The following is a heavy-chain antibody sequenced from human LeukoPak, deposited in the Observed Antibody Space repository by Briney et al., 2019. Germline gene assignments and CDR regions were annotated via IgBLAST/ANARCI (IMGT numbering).Heavy chain of an antibody. CDR2: IYYSGST. J-gene: IGHJ6*03. D-gene: IGHD1-26*01. Sequence: SETLSLTCTVSGGSVSSGGYYWSWIRQHPGKGLEWIGYIYYSGSTYYNPSLKSRLTISLDTSTNQFSLKLGSVTAADTAVYYCATTAYYFYVDVWGKGTTTTVSS. CDR1: GGSVSSGGYY. V-gene: IGHV4-31*03. CDR3: ATTAYYFYVDV.